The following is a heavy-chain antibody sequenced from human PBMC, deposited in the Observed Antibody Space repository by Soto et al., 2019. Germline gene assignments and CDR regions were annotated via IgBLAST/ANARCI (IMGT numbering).Heavy chain of an antibody. J-gene: IGHJ6*02. CDR1: GYTFTSYG. CDR2: ISAYNGNT. D-gene: IGHD6-13*01. V-gene: IGHV1-18*01. Sequence: GASVKVSCKASGYTFTSYGISWVRQAPGQGLEWMGWISAYNGNTNYAQKLQGRVTMTTDTSTSTAYMELRSLRSDDTAVYYCARAEGYSSSWYIGTVNNYYYYGMDVWGQGTTVTVSS. CDR3: ARAEGYSSSWYIGTVNNYYYYGMDV.